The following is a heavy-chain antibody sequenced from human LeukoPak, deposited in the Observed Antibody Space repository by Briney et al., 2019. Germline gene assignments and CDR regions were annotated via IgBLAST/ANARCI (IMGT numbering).Heavy chain of an antibody. CDR1: GGTFSSYA. Sequence: GASVKVSFKASGGTFSSYAISWVRQAPGQGLEWMGWISAYNGNTNYAQKFQGRVTMTTDTSTSTAYMELRSLRSDDTAVYYCARDRDYGDYNTQDLFVYWGQGTLVTVSS. CDR2: ISAYNGNT. V-gene: IGHV1-18*01. D-gene: IGHD4-17*01. CDR3: ARDRDYGDYNTQDLFVY. J-gene: IGHJ4*02.